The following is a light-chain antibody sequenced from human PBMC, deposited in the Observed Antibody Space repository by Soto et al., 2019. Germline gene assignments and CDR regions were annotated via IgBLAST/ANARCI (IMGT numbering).Light chain of an antibody. V-gene: IGKV3-20*01. CDR1: QSVSSGY. J-gene: IGKJ4*01. Sequence: EIVLTQSPDTLSLSPGERATLSCRASQSVSSGYLAWYRQKPGQAPRLLIYGASSRATGIPDRFSGSGSGTDFTLTIRRLEPEDFAVYYCQQYGSSLLTFGGGTKVDIK. CDR2: GAS. CDR3: QQYGSSLLT.